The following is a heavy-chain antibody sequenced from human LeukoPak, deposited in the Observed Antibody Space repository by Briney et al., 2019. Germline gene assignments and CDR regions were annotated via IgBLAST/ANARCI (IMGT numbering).Heavy chain of an antibody. V-gene: IGHV4-59*01. CDR3: ARAEISSGWRKAPSYFDY. CDR2: IYYSGST. CDR1: GGSISSYY. D-gene: IGHD6-19*01. J-gene: IGHJ4*02. Sequence: PSETLSLTCTVSGGSISSYYWSWIRQPPGKGLEWIGYIYYSGSTNYNPSLKSRVTISVDTSKNQFSLKLSSVTAADTAVYYCARAEISSGWRKAPSYFDYWGQGTLVTVSS.